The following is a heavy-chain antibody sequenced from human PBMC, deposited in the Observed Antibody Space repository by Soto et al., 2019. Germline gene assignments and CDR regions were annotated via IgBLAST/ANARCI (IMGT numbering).Heavy chain of an antibody. D-gene: IGHD4-17*01. CDR2: IYPGDSDT. J-gene: IGHJ6*02. V-gene: IGHV5-51*01. Sequence: GESLKISCKGSGYSFTSYWIGWVRQMPGKGLEWMGIIYPGDSDTRYSPSFQGQVTISADKSISTAYLQWSSLKASDTAMYYCARQADYGGIHYYYYGMDVWGQGTTVTVSS. CDR3: ARQADYGGIHYYYYGMDV. CDR1: GYSFTSYW.